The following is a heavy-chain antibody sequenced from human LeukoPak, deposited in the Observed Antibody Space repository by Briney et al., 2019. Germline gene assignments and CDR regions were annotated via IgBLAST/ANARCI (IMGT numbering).Heavy chain of an antibody. CDR3: ARKGDGAFDI. CDR1: GYTLTELS. V-gene: IGHV3-9*01. J-gene: IGHJ3*02. D-gene: IGHD3-16*01. CDR2: ISWNSGSI. Sequence: SCKVSGYTLTELSMHWVRQAPGKGLEWVSGISWNSGSIGYADSVKGRFTISRGNAKNSLYLQMNSLRAGDTAAYYCARKGDGAFDIWGQGTMVTVSS.